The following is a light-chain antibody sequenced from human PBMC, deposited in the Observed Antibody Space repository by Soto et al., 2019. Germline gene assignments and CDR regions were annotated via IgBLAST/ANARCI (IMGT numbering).Light chain of an antibody. CDR2: GAS. Sequence: EIVLAQSPGTLSLSPGERATLSCRARQGVSNNYLAWYQQKPGQAPRLLIYGASNRATGIPDRFSGSGSGTDFTLTISRLEPEDFAVYYCQQYGSSGTFGQGTKVDIK. J-gene: IGKJ1*01. CDR3: QQYGSSGT. V-gene: IGKV3-20*01. CDR1: QGVSNNY.